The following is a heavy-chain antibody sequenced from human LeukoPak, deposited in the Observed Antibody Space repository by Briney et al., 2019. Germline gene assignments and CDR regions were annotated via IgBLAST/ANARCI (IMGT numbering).Heavy chain of an antibody. CDR2: ISGSGGST. D-gene: IGHD3-3*01. V-gene: IGHV3-23*01. CDR3: AKTSDYDFWSGPDFDY. CDR1: GFTFSSYA. J-gene: IGHJ4*02. Sequence: GGSLRLSCAASGFTFSSYAMSWVRQAPGKGLEWVSAISGSGGSTYCADSVKGRFTISRDNSKNTLYLQMNSLRAEDTAVYYCAKTSDYDFWSGPDFDYWGQGTLVTVSS.